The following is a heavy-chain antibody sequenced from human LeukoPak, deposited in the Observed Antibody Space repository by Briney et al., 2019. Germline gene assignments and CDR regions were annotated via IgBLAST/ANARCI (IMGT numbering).Heavy chain of an antibody. CDR1: GFTFSSYG. V-gene: IGHV3-30*18. CDR3: AKSVYDFWSGYLFDY. Sequence: GGSLRLSCAASGFTFSSYGMHWVRQAPGKGLEWVAVISYDGSNKYYADSVKGRFTISRDNSKNTLYLQMNSLRAEDTAVYYCAKSVYDFWSGYLFDYWGQGTLVTVSS. J-gene: IGHJ4*02. CDR2: ISYDGSNK. D-gene: IGHD3-3*01.